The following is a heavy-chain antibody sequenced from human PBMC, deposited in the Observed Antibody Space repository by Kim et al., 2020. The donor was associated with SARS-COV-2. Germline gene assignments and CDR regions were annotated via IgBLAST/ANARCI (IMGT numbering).Heavy chain of an antibody. CDR1: GGSIISSSHY. CDR2: IYYSGST. D-gene: IGHD3-22*01. Sequence: SETLSLTCTVSGGSIISSSHYWGWIRQPPGKGLEWIGSIYYSGSTYYNPSLKSRVNISVDTSKNQFSLKLNSVTAADTAVYYCARAYYYDKSGYYIWGQGTLVTVSS. V-gene: IGHV4-39*01. J-gene: IGHJ4*02. CDR3: ARAYYYDKSGYYI.